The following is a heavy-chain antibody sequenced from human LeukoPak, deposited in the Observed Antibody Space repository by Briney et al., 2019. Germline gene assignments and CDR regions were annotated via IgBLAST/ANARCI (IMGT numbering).Heavy chain of an antibody. D-gene: IGHD3-22*01. V-gene: IGHV1-18*01. Sequence: GASVKVSCKASGYTFTSYGISWVRQAPGQGLEWMGWISAYNGNTNYAQKLQGRVTMTTDTSTSTAYMELRSLRSDDTAVYYCASIELHYDSSGYYYGMDVWGQGTTVTVSS. CDR2: ISAYNGNT. J-gene: IGHJ6*02. CDR1: GYTFTSYG. CDR3: ASIELHYDSSGYYYGMDV.